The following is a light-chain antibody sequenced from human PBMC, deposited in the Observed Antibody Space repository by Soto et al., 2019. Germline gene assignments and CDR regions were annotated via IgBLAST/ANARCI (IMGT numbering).Light chain of an antibody. V-gene: IGKV1-39*01. J-gene: IGKJ1*01. Sequence: DIQMTQSPSSLSASVEDRVTITCRASQSTSSYLNWYQQKPGKAPKVLIYAASSLQSGVPSRFSGRGSGTDFTLTISSLQPEDFASYFCQQSYSTPPTFGQGTKV. CDR3: QQSYSTPPT. CDR2: AAS. CDR1: QSTSSY.